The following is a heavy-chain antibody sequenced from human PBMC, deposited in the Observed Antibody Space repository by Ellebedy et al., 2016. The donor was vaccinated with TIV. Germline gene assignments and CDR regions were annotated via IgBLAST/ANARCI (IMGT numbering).Heavy chain of an antibody. CDR2: ITWNSGYI. J-gene: IGHJ6*02. CDR1: GFSFDDYA. Sequence: SLKISCVVSGFSFDDYAMHWVRQGPGKGLEWVSGITWNSGYIGYADSVKGRFTISRDNAKETLYLQMDSLRVEDTALYYCVKHKGVTTTGVMDVWGQGTTVTVSS. CDR3: VKHKGVTTTGVMDV. D-gene: IGHD4-17*01. V-gene: IGHV3-9*01.